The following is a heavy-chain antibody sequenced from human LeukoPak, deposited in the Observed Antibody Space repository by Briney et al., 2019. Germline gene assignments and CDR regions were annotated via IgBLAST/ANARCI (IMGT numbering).Heavy chain of an antibody. V-gene: IGHV3-74*01. J-gene: IGHJ4*02. CDR1: GFTLSTYW. CDR3: ARGGATPPEKFDY. CDR2: IKGDGSIT. Sequence: GGSLRLSCAASGFTLSTYWVYWVRQAPGKGLVWVSRIKGDGSITNYADSVKGRFTISRDNAKNTLYLQMNSLRAEDTAVYYCARGGATPPEKFDYWGQGTLVTVSS. D-gene: IGHD1-26*01.